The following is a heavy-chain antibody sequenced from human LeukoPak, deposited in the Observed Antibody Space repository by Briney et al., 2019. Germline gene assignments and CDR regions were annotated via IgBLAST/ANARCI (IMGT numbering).Heavy chain of an antibody. Sequence: SETLSLTCTVSGGSISSGYYWGWIRQPPGKGLEWIGSIYHSGSTYYNPSLKSRVTISVDTSKNQFSLKLSSVTAADTAVYYCARVWFGELLTPFNFDYWGQGTLVTVSS. V-gene: IGHV4-38-2*02. CDR3: ARVWFGELLTPFNFDY. CDR1: GGSISSGYY. D-gene: IGHD3-10*01. J-gene: IGHJ4*02. CDR2: IYHSGST.